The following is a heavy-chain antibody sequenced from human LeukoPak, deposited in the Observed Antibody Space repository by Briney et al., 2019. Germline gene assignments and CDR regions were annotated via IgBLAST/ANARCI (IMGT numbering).Heavy chain of an antibody. Sequence: SETLSLTRAVYGGSFSGYYWSWIRQPPGKGLEWIGEINHSGSTNYNPSLKSRVTISVDTSKNQFSLKLSSVTAADTAVYYCARRTVTSYYFDYWGQGTLVTVSS. J-gene: IGHJ4*02. CDR3: ARRTVTSYYFDY. CDR2: INHSGST. D-gene: IGHD4-17*01. V-gene: IGHV4-34*01. CDR1: GGSFSGYY.